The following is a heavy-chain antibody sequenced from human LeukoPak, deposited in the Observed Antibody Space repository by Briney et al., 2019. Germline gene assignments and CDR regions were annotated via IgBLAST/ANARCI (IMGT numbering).Heavy chain of an antibody. D-gene: IGHD5-24*01. CDR1: GFTFSSYD. CDR2: ISDSGTRT. V-gene: IGHV3-23*01. J-gene: IGHJ4*02. Sequence: SGGSLRLSCAASGFTFSSYDMSWVRQAPGKGLEWVSAISDSGTRTYVADSAKGRFTISRDNFKNTLSLQMGNMRAEDTAVYYCAKDPSGMATRSPDFDYWGQGTLVTVSS. CDR3: AKDPSGMATRSPDFDY.